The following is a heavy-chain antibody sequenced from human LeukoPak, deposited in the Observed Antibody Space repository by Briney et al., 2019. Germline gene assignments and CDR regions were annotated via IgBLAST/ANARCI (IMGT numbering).Heavy chain of an antibody. CDR1: GGSFSGYY. CDR2: INHSGST. D-gene: IGHD2-15*01. J-gene: IGHJ6*03. CDR3: ARGFCSGGSCYPLFYYYYYMDV. Sequence: SETLSLTCAFYGGSFSGYYWSWIRQPPGKGLEWIGEINHSGSTNYNPSLKSRVTISVDTSENQFSLKLSSVTAADTAVYYCARGFCSGGSCYPLFYYYYYMDVWGKGTTVTVSS. V-gene: IGHV4-34*01.